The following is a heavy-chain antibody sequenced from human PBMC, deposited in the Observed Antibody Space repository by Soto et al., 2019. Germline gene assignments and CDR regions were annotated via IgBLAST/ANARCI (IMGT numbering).Heavy chain of an antibody. Sequence: PGGSLRLSCAASGFTFSSYAMSWVRQAPGKGLEWVSAISGSGGSTYYADSVKGRFTISRDNSKNTLYLQMNSLRAEDTAVYYCAKDYLAIAAAGKRTDYWGQGTLVTV. CDR2: ISGSGGST. CDR1: GFTFSSYA. D-gene: IGHD6-13*01. CDR3: AKDYLAIAAAGKRTDY. V-gene: IGHV3-23*01. J-gene: IGHJ4*02.